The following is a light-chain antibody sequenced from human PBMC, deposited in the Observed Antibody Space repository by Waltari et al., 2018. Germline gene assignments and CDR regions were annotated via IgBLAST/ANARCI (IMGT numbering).Light chain of an antibody. Sequence: IVLTQHPATLSLSHGESPSLSSRARQCCTSISTTWYHEKLSQAPRLLIYGTSTRPTGIPDRFSGSGSGTDFTLTISRLEAEDFAFYYCQQYDGEVVTFGGGTKVEI. J-gene: IGKJ4*01. CDR1: QCCTSIS. CDR3: QQYDGEVVT. CDR2: GTS. V-gene: IGKV3-20*01.